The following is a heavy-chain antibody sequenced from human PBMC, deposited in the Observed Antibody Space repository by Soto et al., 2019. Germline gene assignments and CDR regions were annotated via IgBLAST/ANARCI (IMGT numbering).Heavy chain of an antibody. CDR2: ISSSSSYI. CDR3: ARDFCPVPTCYDL. J-gene: IGHJ4*02. D-gene: IGHD2-2*01. CDR1: GFTFSSYS. Sequence: PGGSQRLSCVVSGFTFSSYSMNWVRQAPGKGLEWVSSISSSSSYIYYADPVKGRFTISRDQSKNTLYLQMNSLRAEDTAVYYCARDFCPVPTCYDLWGQGVQVTVSS. V-gene: IGHV3-21*01.